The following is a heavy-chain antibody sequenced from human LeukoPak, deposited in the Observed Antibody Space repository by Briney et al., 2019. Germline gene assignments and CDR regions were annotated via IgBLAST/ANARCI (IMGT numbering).Heavy chain of an antibody. J-gene: IGHJ6*03. D-gene: IGHD6-13*01. CDR3: ARRDRAAAGYYYSYYYMGF. CDR2: INQVGSET. CDR1: GFTFGNYW. V-gene: IGHV3-7*01. Sequence: PGGSLRLSCAASGFTFGNYWMSWVRQAPGNGLEGVAYINQVGSETYYVDSVKGRFTIFSANAKNSLYLQMNSLTAEDTAVYSCARRDRAAAGYYYSYYYMGFWGKGTTVTVSS.